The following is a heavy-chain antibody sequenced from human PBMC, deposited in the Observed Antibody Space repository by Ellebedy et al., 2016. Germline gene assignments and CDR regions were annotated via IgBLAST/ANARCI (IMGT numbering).Heavy chain of an antibody. J-gene: IGHJ3*02. Sequence: GESLKISCAASGFTVSSNYMNWVRQAPGKGLEWVSVIYSGGSTYYADSVKGRFTISRDNAENTLYLQMNSLRAEDTAVYYCARDPYYYDSSGYSTNAFDIWGQGTMVTVSS. D-gene: IGHD3-22*01. CDR1: GFTVSSNY. V-gene: IGHV3-53*05. CDR3: ARDPYYYDSSGYSTNAFDI. CDR2: IYSGGST.